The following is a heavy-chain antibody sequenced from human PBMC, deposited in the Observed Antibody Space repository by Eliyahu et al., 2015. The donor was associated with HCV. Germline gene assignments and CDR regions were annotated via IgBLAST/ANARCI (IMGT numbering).Heavy chain of an antibody. CDR3: AKGGDGYTEIDY. J-gene: IGHJ4*02. V-gene: IGHV3-23*01. CDR2: ISGSGGST. D-gene: IGHD5-24*01. CDR1: GFTFSSYA. Sequence: EVQLLESGGGLVQPGGSLRLSCAASGFTFSSYAMGWVRQAPGKGLEWVSAISGSGGSTYYADSVKGRFTISRDNSKNTLYLQMNSLRAEDTAVYYCAKGGDGYTEIDYWGQGTLVTVSS.